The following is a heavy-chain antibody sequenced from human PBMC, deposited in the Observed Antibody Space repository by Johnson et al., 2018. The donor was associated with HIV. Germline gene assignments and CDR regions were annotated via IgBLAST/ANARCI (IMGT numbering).Heavy chain of an antibody. D-gene: IGHD3-10*01. V-gene: IGHV3-20*04. Sequence: VQLVESGGGVVRPGGSLRLSCAASGFTFDDYGMSWVRQAPGKGLEWVADINWNGGSTDYANSVKGRFTISRDNAKNSLFLQMNSLGLEESAGYYCATLWFDEVSVYDAFDVWGQGTMVTVSS. CDR1: GFTFDDYG. CDR2: INWNGGST. J-gene: IGHJ3*01. CDR3: ATLWFDEVSVYDAFDV.